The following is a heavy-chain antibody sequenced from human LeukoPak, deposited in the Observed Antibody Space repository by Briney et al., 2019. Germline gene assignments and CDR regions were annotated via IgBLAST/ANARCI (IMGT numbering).Heavy chain of an antibody. CDR1: GFAFSVYE. CDR3: ATLTVASSFDY. J-gene: IGHJ4*02. V-gene: IGHV3-48*03. CDR2: ISSSGGTR. Sequence: GGSLRLSCAASGFAFSVYEMYWVRQAPGKGLEWVSYISSSGGTRYYADSVKGRFTISRDNAKNSLYLQMNGLRAEDTAVYYCATLTVASSFDYWGQGTLVTVSS. D-gene: IGHD6-19*01.